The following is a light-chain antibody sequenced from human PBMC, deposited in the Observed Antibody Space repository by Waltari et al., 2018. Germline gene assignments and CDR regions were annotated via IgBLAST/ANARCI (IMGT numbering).Light chain of an antibody. CDR2: KAS. CDR3: QRYDDYPPT. CDR1: QSISHC. V-gene: IGKV1-5*03. J-gene: IGKJ4*01. Sequence: DLQMTQSPSTQSASVGDRVTITCRASQSISHCLAWYQQKPGKAPKLLISKASSLEKEVPSRFSGSGSGTEFTLTITNLQPDDFATFYCQRYDDYPPTFGGGTKVEIK.